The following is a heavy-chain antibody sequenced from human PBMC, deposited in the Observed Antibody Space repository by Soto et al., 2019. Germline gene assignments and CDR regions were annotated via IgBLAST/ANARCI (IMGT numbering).Heavy chain of an antibody. CDR1: GGTFSSYA. D-gene: IGHD2-15*01. Sequence: QVQLVQSGAEVKKPGSSVKVSCKASGGTFSSYAISWVRQAPGQGLEWMGGIIPIFGTANYAQKFQGRVTITADESTSTAYMELSSLRSEDTAVYYCARGAAYCSGGSYRGGGMDVWGQGTTVTVSS. CDR2: IIPIFGTA. V-gene: IGHV1-69*01. CDR3: ARGAAYCSGGSYRGGGMDV. J-gene: IGHJ6*02.